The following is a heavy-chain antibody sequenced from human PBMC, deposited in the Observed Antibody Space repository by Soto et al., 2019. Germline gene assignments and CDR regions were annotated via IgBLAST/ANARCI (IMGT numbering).Heavy chain of an antibody. D-gene: IGHD6-6*01. CDR1: GGSVNSDNYY. V-gene: IGHV4-61*01. CDR2: IYNGKYR. J-gene: IGHJ4*02. Sequence: QVQLQESGPGLVKPSETLSLTCSVSGGSVNSDNYYWSWIRQPPGKGLEWIACIYNGKYRKYNLSLQSRVTISADPSKNKFSLELSSLSAADTAVYYCSRDGNPNSSSPFVIGYWGRGTLVTVSS. CDR3: SRDGNPNSSSPFVIGY.